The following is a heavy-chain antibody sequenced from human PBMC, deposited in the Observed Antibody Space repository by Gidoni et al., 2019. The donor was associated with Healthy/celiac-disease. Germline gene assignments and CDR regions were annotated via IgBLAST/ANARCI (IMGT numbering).Heavy chain of an antibody. Sequence: ELQLVESGGGLVQPGGSLRLSCAASGFTFSSYWMYWVRQAPGKGVVWVSRINSDGSSTSYANSVKGRFTISRDNAKNTLYLQMNSLRGEDTAVYYCARARRGLVGMDVWGQGTTVTVSS. CDR1: GFTFSSYW. CDR2: INSDGSST. CDR3: ARARRGLVGMDV. J-gene: IGHJ6*02. D-gene: IGHD1-26*01. V-gene: IGHV3-74*01.